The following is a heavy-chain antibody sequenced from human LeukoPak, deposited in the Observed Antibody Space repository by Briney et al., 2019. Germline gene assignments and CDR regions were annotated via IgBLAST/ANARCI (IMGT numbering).Heavy chain of an antibody. CDR3: ARATLTKSRTYYYYYMDV. CDR2: IYCSGST. CDR1: GGSISSYY. Sequence: PSETLSLTCTVSGGSISSYYWSWIRQPPGKGLEWIGYIYCSGSTNYNPSLKSRVTISVDTSKNQFSLKLSSVTAADTAVYYCARATLTKSRTYYYYYMDVWGKGTTVTVSS. V-gene: IGHV4-59*01. J-gene: IGHJ6*03.